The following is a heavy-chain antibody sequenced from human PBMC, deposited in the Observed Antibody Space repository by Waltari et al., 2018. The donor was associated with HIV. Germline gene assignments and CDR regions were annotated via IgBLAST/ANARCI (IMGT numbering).Heavy chain of an antibody. CDR3: ARQMDSNGYNWYYYYGMDV. D-gene: IGHD5-12*01. Sequence: QVQLVQSGAEVKKPGASVKVSCKASGYTFTSYDINWVRQATGQGLEWMGWMNPNSGNTGYAQKFQDRVTMTRNTSISTAYMELSSLRSEDTAVYYCARQMDSNGYNWYYYYGMDVWGQGTTVTVSS. CDR2: MNPNSGNT. CDR1: GYTFTSYD. J-gene: IGHJ6*02. V-gene: IGHV1-8*01.